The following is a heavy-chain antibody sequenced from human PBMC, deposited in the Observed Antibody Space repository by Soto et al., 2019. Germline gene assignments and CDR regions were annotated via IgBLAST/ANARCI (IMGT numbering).Heavy chain of an antibody. CDR1: GGSISSSNW. CDR3: ASRGPNQLLLYRPPFDY. Sequence: QVQLQESGPGLVKPSGTLSLTCAVSGGSISSSNWWSWVRQPPGKGLEWIGEIYHSGSTNYNPSLKSRVTLSVDKSKNQFSLKLSSVTAADTAVYYCASRGPNQLLLYRPPFDYWGQGTLVTVSS. J-gene: IGHJ4*02. V-gene: IGHV4-4*02. D-gene: IGHD2-2*02. CDR2: IYHSGST.